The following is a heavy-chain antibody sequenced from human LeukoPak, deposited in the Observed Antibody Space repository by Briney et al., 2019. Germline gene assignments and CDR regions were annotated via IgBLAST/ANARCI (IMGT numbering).Heavy chain of an antibody. CDR1: GYTFTSYG. D-gene: IGHD3-16*01. V-gene: IGHV1-18*01. J-gene: IGHJ6*03. Sequence: GASVKVSCKASGYTFTSYGISWVRQAPGQGLEWMGWISAYNGNTNYAQKLQGRVTMTTDTSTSTAYMELRSLRSDDTAVYYCARARQGGPYYYYYMDVWGKGTTVTISS. CDR2: ISAYNGNT. CDR3: ARARQGGPYYYYYMDV.